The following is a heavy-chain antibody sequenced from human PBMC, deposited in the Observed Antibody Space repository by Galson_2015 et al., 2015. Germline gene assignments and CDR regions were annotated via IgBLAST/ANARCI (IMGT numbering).Heavy chain of an antibody. CDR1: GYTLTELS. Sequence: SVKVSCKVSGYTLTELSMHWVRQAPGKGLEWMGGFDPEDGETIYAQKFQDRVTMTEDKSTDTAYMEQSSRRSEDTAVYYCATVGAWGGQCFHVWGQGTLVTVSS. CDR2: FDPEDGET. J-gene: IGHJ1*01. V-gene: IGHV1-24*01. D-gene: IGHD3-16*01. CDR3: ATVGAWGGQCFHV.